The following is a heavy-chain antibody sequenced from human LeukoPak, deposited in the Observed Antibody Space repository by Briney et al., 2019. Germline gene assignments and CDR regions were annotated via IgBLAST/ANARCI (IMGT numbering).Heavy chain of an antibody. CDR3: AKDLFPVYSSGWYGGFDY. J-gene: IGHJ4*02. CDR1: GFTFSSYG. CDR2: IAYDGSNK. D-gene: IGHD6-19*01. Sequence: PGRSLRLSCAASGFTFSSYGMHWVRQAPGKGLEWVAGIAYDGSNKYYADSVKGRFTISRDNSKNTLYLQMNSLRAEDTAVYYCAKDLFPVYSSGWYGGFDYWGQGTLVTVSS. V-gene: IGHV3-30*18.